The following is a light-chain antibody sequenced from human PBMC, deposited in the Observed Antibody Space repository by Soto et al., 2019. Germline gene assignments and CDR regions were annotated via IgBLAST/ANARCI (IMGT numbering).Light chain of an antibody. J-gene: IGLJ2*01. V-gene: IGLV2-23*02. CDR2: EVA. Sequence: QSALTQPASVSGSPGQSITISCTGTSTDPATYDLVSWYQQHPGKAPQLIIYEVAKRPSGVSARFSGSQFGDTASLTISGLQAADEAYYYCCSRLFGGGTKLTVL. CDR3: CSRL. CDR1: STDPATYDL.